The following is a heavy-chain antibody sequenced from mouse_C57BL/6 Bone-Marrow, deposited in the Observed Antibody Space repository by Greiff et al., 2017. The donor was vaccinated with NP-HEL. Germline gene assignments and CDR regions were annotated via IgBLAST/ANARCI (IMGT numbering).Heavy chain of an antibody. CDR1: GYTFTDYY. J-gene: IGHJ4*01. CDR3: ARNAYYNAMDY. D-gene: IGHD2-12*01. Sequence: EVQLQQSGPELVKPGASVKISCKASGYTFTDYYMNWVKQSHGKSLEWIGDINPNNGGTSYNQKFKGKATLTVDKSSSTAYMELRSLTSEDSAVYYCARNAYYNAMDYWGQGTSVTVSS. CDR2: INPNNGGT. V-gene: IGHV1-26*01.